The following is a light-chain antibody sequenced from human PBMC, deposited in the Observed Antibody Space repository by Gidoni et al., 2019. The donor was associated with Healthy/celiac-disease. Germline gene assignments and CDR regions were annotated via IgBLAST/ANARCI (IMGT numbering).Light chain of an antibody. V-gene: IGKV1-39*01. J-gene: IGKJ3*01. CDR2: AAS. CDR1: QSISSY. Sequence: DIQMTQSPSSLSASVGDRVTITCRASQSISSYLNWYQQKPGKAPKLLIYAASSLQSGVPSRFSGSGSGTDLTLTISSLQPEDLATDYCQQSYSTPPFTFGPGTKVDIK. CDR3: QQSYSTPPFT.